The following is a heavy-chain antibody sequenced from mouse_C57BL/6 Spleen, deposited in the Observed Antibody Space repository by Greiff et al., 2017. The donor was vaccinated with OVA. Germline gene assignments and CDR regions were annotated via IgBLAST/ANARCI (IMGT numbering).Heavy chain of an antibody. J-gene: IGHJ2*01. D-gene: IGHD2-4*01. CDR2: IDPNSGGT. Sequence: VQLQQPGAELVKPGASVKLSCKASGYTFTSYWMHWVKQRPGRGLEWIGRIDPNSGGTKYNEKFKSKATLTVDKPSSTAYMQLSSLTSEDSAVYYCARGAYDYDYYFDYWGQGTTLTVSS. V-gene: IGHV1-72*01. CDR3: ARGAYDYDYYFDY. CDR1: GYTFTSYW.